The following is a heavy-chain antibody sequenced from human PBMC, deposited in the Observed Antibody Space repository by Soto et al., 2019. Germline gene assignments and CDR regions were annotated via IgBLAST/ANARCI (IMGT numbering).Heavy chain of an antibody. J-gene: IGHJ6*02. CDR2: ISGSGGTT. V-gene: IGHV3-23*01. CDR3: AKYCSSTSCLVVYGMDV. Sequence: EVQLLESGGGLVQPGGSLRLSCAASGFTFSSYAMSWVRQAPGKGLEWVSAISGSGGTTYYTDSVKGRFTISRDNSKTTLYLQMNSLRVEDTAVYYCAKYCSSTSCLVVYGMDVWGQGTTVTVSS. D-gene: IGHD2-2*01. CDR1: GFTFSSYA.